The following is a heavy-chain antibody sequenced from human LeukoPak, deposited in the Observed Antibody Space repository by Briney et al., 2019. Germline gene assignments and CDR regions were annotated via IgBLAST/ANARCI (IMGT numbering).Heavy chain of an antibody. D-gene: IGHD2-8*01. CDR3: ARGYAEFDY. CDR2: IYGGGTT. J-gene: IGHJ4*02. CDR1: GCTVSTNY. Sequence: PGGSLRLSCAASGCTVSTNYMNWVRQAPGKGLEWVSVIYGGGTTHYADSVTGRFTISRDHSKNTLYLQMNSLRAEDTAVYYCARGYAEFDYWGQGILVTVSS. V-gene: IGHV3-66*01.